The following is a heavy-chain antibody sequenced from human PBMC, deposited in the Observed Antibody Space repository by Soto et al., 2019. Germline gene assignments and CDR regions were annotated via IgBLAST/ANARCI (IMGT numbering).Heavy chain of an antibody. CDR2: INPKSGGT. D-gene: IGHD3-3*01. CDR1: GYTFSDYY. Sequence: GASVKVSCKASGYTFSDYYIHWVRQAPGQGLEWMGWINPKSGGTDYAQNFQGWLTMARDTSISTAYMELSRLRSDDTAVYYCARGEWKEGLHRYYFNFWGQGTLVTVSS. CDR3: ARGEWKEGLHRYYFNF. J-gene: IGHJ4*02. V-gene: IGHV1-2*04.